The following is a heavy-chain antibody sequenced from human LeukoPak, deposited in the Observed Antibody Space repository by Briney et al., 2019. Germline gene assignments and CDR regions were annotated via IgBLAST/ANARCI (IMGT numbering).Heavy chain of an antibody. CDR3: ARDTQLPPYYYYYGMDV. CDR1: GYTFTSYG. V-gene: IGHV7-4-1*02. Sequence: ASVKVSCKASGYTFTSYGISWVRQAPGQGLEWMGWINTNTGNPTYAQGFTGRFVFSLDTSVSTAYLQISSLKAEDTAVYYCARDTQLPPYYYYYGMDVWGQGTTVTVSS. J-gene: IGHJ6*02. D-gene: IGHD1-26*01. CDR2: INTNTGNP.